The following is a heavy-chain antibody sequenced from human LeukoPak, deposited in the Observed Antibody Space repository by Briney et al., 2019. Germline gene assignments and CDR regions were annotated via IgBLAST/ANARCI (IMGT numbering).Heavy chain of an antibody. Sequence: PGGSLRLSCAASGFTFSSYGMHWVRQAPGKGLEWVAVIWYDGSNKYYADSVKGRFTISRDNSKNTLYLQMNSLRAEDTAVYYCARALQYSSSILWGQGTLVTVSS. CDR3: ARALQYSSSIL. CDR2: IWYDGSNK. V-gene: IGHV3-33*01. D-gene: IGHD6-6*01. J-gene: IGHJ4*02. CDR1: GFTFSSYG.